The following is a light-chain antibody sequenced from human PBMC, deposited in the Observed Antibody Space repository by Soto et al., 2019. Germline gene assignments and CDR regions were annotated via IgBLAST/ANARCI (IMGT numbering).Light chain of an antibody. V-gene: IGLV2-11*01. CDR2: DIN. CDR3: SSYAGSNTVV. Sequence: QSALTQPRSVSGSPGQSVAISCIGTSSDIGAYNSISWYQQHPGKAPKLMIYDINKRPSGVPDRFSGSKSGNTASLTIFGLQADDESDYYCSSYAGSNTVVFGGGTKVTVL. J-gene: IGLJ3*02. CDR1: SSDIGAYNS.